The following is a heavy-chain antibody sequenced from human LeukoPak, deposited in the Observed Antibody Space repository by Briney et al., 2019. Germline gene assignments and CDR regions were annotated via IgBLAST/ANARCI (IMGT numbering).Heavy chain of an antibody. CDR2: IYNTGNS. CDR3: ARLGKVNLLQGVFWYFDL. V-gene: IGHV4-59*08. Sequence: SETLSLTCTVSGVSVSSDSWNWIRQSPGKGLEWIGYIYNTGNSNHNPSLKNRVTISFDKSKSQLSLELSSVTAADTAIYYCARLGKVNLLQGVFWYFDLWGRGTLVTVSS. CDR1: GVSVSSDS. D-gene: IGHD3-10*01. J-gene: IGHJ2*01.